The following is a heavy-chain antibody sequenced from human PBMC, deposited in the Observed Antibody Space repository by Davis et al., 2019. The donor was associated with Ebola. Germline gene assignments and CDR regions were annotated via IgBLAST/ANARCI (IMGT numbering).Heavy chain of an antibody. Sequence: GGSLRLSCAASAFPVSSNYMSWVRQAPGKGLEWVSVIYSGGSTYYADSVKGRFTISRDNSKNTLYLQMNSLRAEDTAVYYCASEGPRGAYYYGMDVWGQGTTVTVSS. CDR1: AFPVSSNY. V-gene: IGHV3-66*01. D-gene: IGHD3-10*01. J-gene: IGHJ6*02. CDR2: IYSGGST. CDR3: ASEGPRGAYYYGMDV.